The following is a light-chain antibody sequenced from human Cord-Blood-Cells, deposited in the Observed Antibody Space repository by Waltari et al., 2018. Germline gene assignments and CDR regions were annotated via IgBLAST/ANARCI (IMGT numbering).Light chain of an antibody. V-gene: IGKV1-5*03. CDR3: QQYNSYSPT. Sequence: DIPLTQSPSTLSASVGDRVTITCRASQSISSWLAWYQQKPGKGPKLLIYKASSLASGVPSRFSGSGSGTEFTLTINSLQPDDFATYYCQQYNSYSPTFGQGTKVEIK. J-gene: IGKJ1*01. CDR1: QSISSW. CDR2: KAS.